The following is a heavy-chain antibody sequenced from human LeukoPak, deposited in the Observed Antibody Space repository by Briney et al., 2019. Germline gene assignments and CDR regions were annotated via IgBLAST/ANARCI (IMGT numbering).Heavy chain of an antibody. J-gene: IGHJ3*02. CDR3: ASPGVVAATDAFDI. CDR1: GGTFSSYA. Sequence: ASVKVSCKASGGTFSSYAISWVRQAPGQGLEWMGWINPNSGGTNYAQKFQGRVTMTRDTSISTAYMELSRLRSDDTAVYYCASPGVVAATDAFDIWGQGTMVTVSS. CDR2: INPNSGGT. V-gene: IGHV1-2*02. D-gene: IGHD2-15*01.